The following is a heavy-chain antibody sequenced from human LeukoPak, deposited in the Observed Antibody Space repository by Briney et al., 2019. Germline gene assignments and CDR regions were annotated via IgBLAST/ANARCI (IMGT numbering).Heavy chain of an antibody. V-gene: IGHV1-8*01. CDR2: MNPSSGNT. J-gene: IGHJ3*01. Sequence: AAVKDSCKAPVYTLTSYVLSWVRPATGQGVEWMGWMNPSSGNTGYAQKLQGSDNMTRNTSISTDYMELSSLRSGDTAVYYCARSIAAAWLFSLWGQGTMVTVSS. CDR1: VYTLTSYV. CDR3: ARSIAAAWLFSL. D-gene: IGHD6-13*01.